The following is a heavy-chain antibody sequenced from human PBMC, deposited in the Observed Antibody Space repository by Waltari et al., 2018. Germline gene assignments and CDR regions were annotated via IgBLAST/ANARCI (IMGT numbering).Heavy chain of an antibody. Sequence: QLQLQESGPGLVKPSETLSITCTVSGGSISSSRYYWGWIRQPPGKGLEWIGSIDYSGSTYYNPSLKSRVTISVDTSKNQFSLKLSSVTAADTAVYYCARVCGGDCLEYFQHWGQGTLVTVSS. V-gene: IGHV4-39*07. CDR1: GGSISSSRYY. D-gene: IGHD2-21*01. CDR3: ARVCGGDCLEYFQH. J-gene: IGHJ1*01. CDR2: IDYSGST.